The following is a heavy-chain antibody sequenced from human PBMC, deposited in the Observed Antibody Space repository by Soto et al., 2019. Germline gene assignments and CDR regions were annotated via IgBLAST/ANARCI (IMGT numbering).Heavy chain of an antibody. J-gene: IGHJ4*02. CDR2: INHTGST. V-gene: IGHV4-34*02. CDR3: ARGREIFGAVTPFEY. D-gene: IGHD3-3*01. Sequence: QVQLQQWGAGLPKPSETLYLTCAVYGAPFSGYYWTWIRQPPGKGLEWIGEINHTGSTKYNPSLKSRVTISLDTSKNQFSLSLRSVTAADTAVYYCARGREIFGAVTPFEYWGQGTQVAVSS. CDR1: GAPFSGYY.